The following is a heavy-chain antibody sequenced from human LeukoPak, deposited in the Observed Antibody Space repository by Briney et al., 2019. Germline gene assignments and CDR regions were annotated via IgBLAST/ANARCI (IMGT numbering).Heavy chain of an antibody. CDR2: IIGSGDTP. V-gene: IGHV3-23*01. CDR1: GFTFSNYA. D-gene: IGHD2-15*01. J-gene: IGHJ6*02. CDR3: AKDGVVVAATPGYYGMDV. Sequence: GGSLRLSCAASGFTFSNYAMSWVRQAPGKGLEWVSGIIGSGDTPYYADSVKGRFTISRDNSKNTLYLQMNSLRAEDTAVYYCAKDGVVVAATPGYYGMDVWGQGTTVTVSS.